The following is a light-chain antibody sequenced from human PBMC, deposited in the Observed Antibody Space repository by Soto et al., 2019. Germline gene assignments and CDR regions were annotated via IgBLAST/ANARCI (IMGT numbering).Light chain of an antibody. Sequence: QSALTQPPSASGSPGQSVTISCTGSSNDLGGYNYVSWYQHHPGKAPKLIIYEVRARPSGVPDRFSGSKSGNTASLTVSGLQAEEEADYYCSSYGGRDNLIFGGGTKLTVL. CDR2: EVR. CDR1: SNDLGGYNY. V-gene: IGLV2-8*01. J-gene: IGLJ2*01. CDR3: SSYGGRDNLI.